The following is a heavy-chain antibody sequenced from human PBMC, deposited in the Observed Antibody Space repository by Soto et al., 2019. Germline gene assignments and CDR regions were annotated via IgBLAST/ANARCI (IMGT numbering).Heavy chain of an antibody. CDR1: GVSLTSGTYY. J-gene: IGHJ4*02. CDR2: IFYSGST. Sequence: KPSETLSLTCTVSGVSLTSGTYYWIWIRQHPGKGLEWIGYIFYSGSTDYNPSLKSRVNISVDTSKNQFSLKLNSVTAADTAVYFCATTEDYFDYWGQGTLVTVSS. V-gene: IGHV4-31*03. CDR3: ATTEDYFDY.